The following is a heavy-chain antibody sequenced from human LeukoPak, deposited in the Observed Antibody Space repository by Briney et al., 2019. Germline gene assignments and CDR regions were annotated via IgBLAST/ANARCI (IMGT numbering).Heavy chain of an antibody. CDR2: ISGRGTNK. J-gene: IGHJ5*02. CDR1: GFPFSNYG. CDR3: AKDGYCSSTSCRDVDNWFDP. V-gene: IGHV3-23*01. D-gene: IGHD2-2*01. Sequence: GGSLRLSCEASGFPFSNYGMDWVRRTPGRGLEWLSYISGRGTNKEYADSVKGRFTISRDNSKNTLYLQMNSLRAEDTAVYYCAKDGYCSSTSCRDVDNWFDPWGQGTLVTVSS.